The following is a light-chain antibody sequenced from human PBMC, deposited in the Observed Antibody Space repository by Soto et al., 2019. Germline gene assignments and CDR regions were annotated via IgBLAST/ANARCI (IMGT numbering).Light chain of an antibody. J-gene: IGLJ2*01. CDR1: SSNIGAGYD. V-gene: IGLV1-40*01. CDR2: ANS. Sequence: QSVLTQPPSVSGAPGKRVTISCTGSSSNIGAGYDVHWYQQLPGTAPKLLIYANSNRPSGVPDRFSGSKSGTSASLAITGLQADDEADYYCQSYDSSLSGSHVVFGGGTKLTVL. CDR3: QSYDSSLSGSHVV.